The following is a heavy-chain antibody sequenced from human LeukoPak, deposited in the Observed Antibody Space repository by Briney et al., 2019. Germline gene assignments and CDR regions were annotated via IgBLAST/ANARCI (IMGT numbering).Heavy chain of an antibody. V-gene: IGHV4-39*01. Sequence: SETLSLTCTVAGGSIRSSTYYWGWIRQPPGKGLERIGSIFYSGVTYYSPSLRSRVTISVDTSKSQFSLKLSSVTAADTAVYYCATLGVAGTLGLDYWGQGTLVTVSS. CDR2: IFYSGVT. D-gene: IGHD6-19*01. CDR3: ATLGVAGTLGLDY. J-gene: IGHJ4*02. CDR1: GGSIRSSTYY.